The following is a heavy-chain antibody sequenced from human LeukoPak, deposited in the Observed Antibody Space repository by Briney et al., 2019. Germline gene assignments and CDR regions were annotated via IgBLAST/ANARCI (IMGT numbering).Heavy chain of an antibody. CDR1: GFTLDDYT. CDR3: ARRAGAYSHPYDY. Sequence: PGGSLRLSCAASGFTLDDYTMSWVRHVPGKGPEWVSGINWNGGSTSYADSVKGRFTISRDNAKNSLHLQMNSLRAEDTALYYCARRAGAYSHPYDYWGQGTLVTVSS. J-gene: IGHJ4*02. CDR2: INWNGGST. D-gene: IGHD4/OR15-4a*01. V-gene: IGHV3-20*04.